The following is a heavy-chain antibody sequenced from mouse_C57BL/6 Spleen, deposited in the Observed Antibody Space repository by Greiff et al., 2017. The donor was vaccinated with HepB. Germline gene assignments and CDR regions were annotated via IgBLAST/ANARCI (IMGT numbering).Heavy chain of an antibody. J-gene: IGHJ2*01. CDR1: GYTFTDYY. CDR3: AREGDWVDY. CDR2: INPNNGGT. Sequence: EVQLQQSGPELVKPGASVKISCKASGYTFTDYYMNWVKQSHGKSREWIGDINPNNGGTSYNQKFKGKAKLTVDKSSSTAYSERRSLTSEDAAVYYCAREGDWVDYWGQGTTLTVSS. V-gene: IGHV1-26*01. D-gene: IGHD4-1*01.